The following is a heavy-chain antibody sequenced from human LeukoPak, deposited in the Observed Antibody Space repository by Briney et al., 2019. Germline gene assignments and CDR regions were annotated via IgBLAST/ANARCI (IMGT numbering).Heavy chain of an antibody. CDR2: GTT. J-gene: IGHJ5*02. Sequence: PSETLSLTCTVSGDSISSNHYYWGWVHQPPGKGLEWIGSGTTYYNPSLKSRVTISVDTSKNQFSLKLSSVTAADTAVYYCARTGGYMVRGVQNWFDPWGQGTLVTVSS. CDR3: ARTGGYMVRGVQNWFDP. V-gene: IGHV4-39*01. D-gene: IGHD3-10*01. CDR1: GDSISSNHYY.